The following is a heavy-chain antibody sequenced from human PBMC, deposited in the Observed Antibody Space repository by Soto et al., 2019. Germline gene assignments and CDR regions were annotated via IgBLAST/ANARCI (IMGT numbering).Heavy chain of an antibody. D-gene: IGHD3-9*01. CDR3: ARGNNVLRYFGNWFDP. CDR2: IYYSGST. CDR1: GGSISSGGYY. J-gene: IGHJ5*02. V-gene: IGHV4-31*03. Sequence: SETLSLTCTVSGGSISSGGYYWSWIRQHPGKGLEWIGYIYYSGSTYYNPSLKSRVTISVDTSKNQFSLKLSSVTAADTAVYYCARGNNVLRYFGNWFDPCGQGTLVTVSS.